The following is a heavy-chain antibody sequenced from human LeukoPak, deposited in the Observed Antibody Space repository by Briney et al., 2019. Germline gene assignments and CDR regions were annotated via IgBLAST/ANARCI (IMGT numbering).Heavy chain of an antibody. CDR3: ARDPGSGWYDY. D-gene: IGHD6-19*01. CDR1: GFTFSSYW. J-gene: IGHJ4*02. Sequence: PGGSLRLSCAASGFTFSSYWMSWVRQAPGKGLEWVANIKQDGSEKYYVGSVKGRFTISRDNAKNSLYLQMSSLRAEDTAVYYCARDPGSGWYDYWGQGTLVTVSS. CDR2: IKQDGSEK. V-gene: IGHV3-7*01.